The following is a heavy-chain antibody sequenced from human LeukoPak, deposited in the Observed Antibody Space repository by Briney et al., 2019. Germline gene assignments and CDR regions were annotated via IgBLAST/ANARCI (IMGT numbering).Heavy chain of an antibody. CDR3: ARVKGRGPRSYYYGMDV. J-gene: IGHJ6*02. CDR1: GYTFTSYD. CDR2: MNPNSGNA. Sequence: ASVKVSCKASGYTFTSYDINGVRQATGQGLEWMGWMNPNSGNAGYAQKFQGRVTMTRNTSISTAYMELSSLRSEDTAVYYCARVKGRGPRSYYYGMDVWGQGTTVTVSS. V-gene: IGHV1-8*01. D-gene: IGHD3-10*01.